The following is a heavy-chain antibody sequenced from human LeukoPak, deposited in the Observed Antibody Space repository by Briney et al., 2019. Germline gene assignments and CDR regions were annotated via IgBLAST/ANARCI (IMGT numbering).Heavy chain of an antibody. CDR2: IYSSGST. CDR1: GGSISTYY. J-gene: IGHJ4*02. V-gene: IGHV4-59*01. D-gene: IGHD3-22*01. Sequence: PSETLSLTCTVSGGSISTYYWSWIRQPPGKGLEWIGYIYSSGSTNYNPSLKSRVTISVDTSKNQFSLNLTSVTAADTAVYYCARGPDSSGYYGWDYWGQGTLVTVSS. CDR3: ARGPDSSGYYGWDY.